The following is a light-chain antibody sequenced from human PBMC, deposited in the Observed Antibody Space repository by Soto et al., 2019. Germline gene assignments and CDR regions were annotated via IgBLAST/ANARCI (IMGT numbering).Light chain of an antibody. V-gene: IGLV2-11*01. Sequence: QSALTQPRSVSGSPGQSVTISCTGTNSDVGGYKYVSWYQQYPGKAPKLMIYDVSKRPSGVPDRFSGSKSVNTASLTISGLQAEDEADYFCCSYAGGYSYVFGTGTKVTVL. J-gene: IGLJ1*01. CDR2: DVS. CDR1: NSDVGGYKY. CDR3: CSYAGGYSYV.